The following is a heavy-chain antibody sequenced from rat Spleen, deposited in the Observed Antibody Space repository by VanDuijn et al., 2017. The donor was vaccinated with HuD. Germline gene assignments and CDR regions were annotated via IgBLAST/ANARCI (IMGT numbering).Heavy chain of an antibody. V-gene: IGHV5-31*01. J-gene: IGHJ2*01. CDR3: ARSVFDY. CDR2: INYDGSST. CDR1: GFTFNNYW. Sequence: EVQLVESGGGLVQPGRSLKLSCVASGFTFNNYWMTWIRQAPGKGLEWVATINYDGSSTYYRDSVKGRFTISRDNAKSILYLQMDSLRSEDTATYYCARSVFDYWGQGVMVTVSS.